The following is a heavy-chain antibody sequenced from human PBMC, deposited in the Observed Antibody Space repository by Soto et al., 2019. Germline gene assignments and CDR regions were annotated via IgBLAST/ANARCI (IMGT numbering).Heavy chain of an antibody. Sequence: EVQLVESGGGLVKPGGSLRLSCAASGFSLSNVWMNWVRQAPGKGLEWVGLINRDSDGGTTEYGAPVRGRFTISRDDSSNTMYLQMNSLRTDDTAVYYCTTFTVVTANDTWGQGALVTVSS. CDR1: GFSLSNVW. CDR3: TTFTVVTANDT. J-gene: IGHJ5*01. V-gene: IGHV3-15*07. D-gene: IGHD2-21*02. CDR2: INRDSDGGTT.